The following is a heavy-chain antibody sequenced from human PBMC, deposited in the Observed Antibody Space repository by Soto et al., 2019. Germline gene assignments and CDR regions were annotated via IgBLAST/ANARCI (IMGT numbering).Heavy chain of an antibody. CDR1: GFTFSSYG. CDR2: ISYDGSNK. J-gene: IGHJ4*02. Sequence: PGGSLRLSCAASGFTFSSYGMHWVRQAPGKGLEWVAVISYDGSNKYYADSVKGRFTISRDNSKNTLYLQMNSLRAEDTAVYYCAKPRGDYYDSSGYFNYWGQGTLVTVSS. D-gene: IGHD3-22*01. CDR3: AKPRGDYYDSSGYFNY. V-gene: IGHV3-30*18.